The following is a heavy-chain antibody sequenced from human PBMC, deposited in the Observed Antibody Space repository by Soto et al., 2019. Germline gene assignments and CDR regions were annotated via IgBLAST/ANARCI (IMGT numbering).Heavy chain of an antibody. CDR1: GGSISSNDYY. V-gene: IGHV4-30-4*01. CDR3: ARGVDYSNLDY. Sequence: TSETLSLTCTVSGGSISSNDYYWSWIRQPPGKGLEWIGYIYYTGSTYYSPSLKSRATLSVDTSNNQFSLKLTSVTAADTAVYYCARGVDYSNLDYWGQGALVTVSS. CDR2: IYYTGST. D-gene: IGHD4-4*01. J-gene: IGHJ4*02.